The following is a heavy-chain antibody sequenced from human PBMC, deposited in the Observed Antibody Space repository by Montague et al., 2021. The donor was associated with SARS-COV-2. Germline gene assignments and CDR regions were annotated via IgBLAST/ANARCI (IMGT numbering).Heavy chain of an antibody. J-gene: IGHJ6*02. CDR1: GGSISSYY. Sequence: SETLSLTCTVSGGSISSYYWSWIRQPAGKGLEWIGRIYTSGSTNYNPSLKSRVTMSVDTSKNQFSLKLSSVTAADTAVYYCAREPLERGHQLLWEVYYYYGMDVWGQGTTVTVPS. CDR2: IYTSGST. D-gene: IGHD2-2*01. CDR3: AREPLERGHQLLWEVYYYYGMDV. V-gene: IGHV4-4*07.